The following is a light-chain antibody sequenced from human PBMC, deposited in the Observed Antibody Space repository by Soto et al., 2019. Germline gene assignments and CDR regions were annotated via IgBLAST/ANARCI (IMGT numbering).Light chain of an antibody. J-gene: IGLJ2*01. V-gene: IGLV2-14*01. CDR2: DVS. CDR1: SSDVGGYNY. CDR3: SSYTSSSTVV. Sequence: QSALTPPASVSGSPGPAITISCTGTSSDVGGYNYVSWYQQHPGKAPKLMIYDVSNRPSGVSNRFSGSKSGNTASLTISGLQAEDEADYYCSSYTSSSTVVFGGGTKVTVL.